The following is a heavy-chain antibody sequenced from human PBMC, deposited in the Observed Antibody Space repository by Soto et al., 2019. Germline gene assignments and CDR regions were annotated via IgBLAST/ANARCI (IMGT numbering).Heavy chain of an antibody. CDR1: GGSISSGGYY. Sequence: QVQLQESGPGLVKPSQTLSVTCTVSGGSISSGGYYWSWIRQHPGKGLEWIGYIYYSGSTYYNPSLKSRVTISVDTSKNQFSLKLSSVTAADTAVYYCARAGSGYDYYYMDVWGKGTTVTVSS. V-gene: IGHV4-31*03. CDR2: IYYSGST. D-gene: IGHD2-15*01. CDR3: ARAGSGYDYYYMDV. J-gene: IGHJ6*03.